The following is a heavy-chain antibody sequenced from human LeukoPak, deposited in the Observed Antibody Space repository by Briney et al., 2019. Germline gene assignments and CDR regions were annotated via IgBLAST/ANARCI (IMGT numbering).Heavy chain of an antibody. V-gene: IGHV3-9*01. D-gene: IGHD3-10*01. Sequence: GGSLRLSCAASGFTFDDYAMHWVRQAPGKGLEWVSGISWNSGSIGYADSVKGRFTISRDNAKNSLYLQMNSLRAEDTAIYYCTREYYYGSGSPDYWGQGTLVTVSS. CDR1: GFTFDDYA. CDR2: ISWNSGSI. CDR3: TREYYYGSGSPDY. J-gene: IGHJ4*02.